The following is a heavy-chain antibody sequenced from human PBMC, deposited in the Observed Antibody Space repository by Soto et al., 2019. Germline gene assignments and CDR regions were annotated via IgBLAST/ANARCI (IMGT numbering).Heavy chain of an antibody. CDR2: IIAIFGTA. D-gene: IGHD3-22*01. V-gene: IGHV1-69*13. J-gene: IGHJ5*02. CDR1: GGTFSSYA. CDR3: ARGIASYEDSSGDTT. Sequence: SVTVSCAASGGTFSSYAISWVRQAPGQGLDWMGGIIAIFGTANYAQKYQGRVTITADESTSTAYMELSSLRSEDTAVYYCARGIASYEDSSGDTTWGQGTLVTVSS.